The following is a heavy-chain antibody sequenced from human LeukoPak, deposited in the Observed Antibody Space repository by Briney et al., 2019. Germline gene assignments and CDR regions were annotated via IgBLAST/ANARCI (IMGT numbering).Heavy chain of an antibody. CDR3: ARGYYDSSGYYYIDY. CDR2: IYYSGST. Sequence: PSETLSLTCTVSGGSISSYYWSWIRQPPGKGPEWIGYIYYSGSTNYNPSLKSRVTISVDTSKNQSSLKLSSVPAADTAVYYCARGYYDSSGYYYIDYWGQGTLVTISS. D-gene: IGHD3-22*01. CDR1: GGSISSYY. V-gene: IGHV4-59*01. J-gene: IGHJ4*02.